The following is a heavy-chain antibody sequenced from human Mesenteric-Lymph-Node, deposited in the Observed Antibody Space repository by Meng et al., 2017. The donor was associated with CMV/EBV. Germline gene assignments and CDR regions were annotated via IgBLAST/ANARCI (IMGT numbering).Heavy chain of an antibody. V-gene: IGHV1-8*01. CDR3: ARAQFGGDAFDI. CDR1: GYTFTSYD. CDR2: MNPNSGNT. J-gene: IGHJ3*02. D-gene: IGHD3-10*01. Sequence: ASVTVSCKASGYTFTSYDINWVRQATGQGLEWMGWMNPNSGNTGYAQKFQGRVTMTRNTSISTAYMELSSLRSEDTAVYYCARAQFGGDAFDIWGQGTMVTVSS.